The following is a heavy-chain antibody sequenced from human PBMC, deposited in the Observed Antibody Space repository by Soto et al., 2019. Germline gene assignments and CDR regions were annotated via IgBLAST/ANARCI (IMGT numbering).Heavy chain of an antibody. CDR2: ISNDGRGK. CDR3: XRDQCFGGGRSCYYFDF. CDR1: GFTFTTYA. D-gene: IGHD2-15*01. V-gene: IGHV3-30*04. J-gene: IGHJ4*02. Sequence: PGESLRLSCAASGFTFTTYAMHWVRQAPGKGLEWVAVISNDGRGKYYADSVKGRFTISRDNSKNTLYLQMNSLRSDDTAVYYCXRDQCFGGGRSCYYFDFWGQGTLVTVSS.